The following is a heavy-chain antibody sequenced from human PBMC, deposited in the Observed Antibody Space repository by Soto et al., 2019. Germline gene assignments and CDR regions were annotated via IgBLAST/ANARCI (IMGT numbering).Heavy chain of an antibody. CDR2: ISAYNGNT. CDR1: GYTFTSYG. Sequence: QVQLVQSGAEVKKPGASVKVSCKASGYTFTSYGISWVRQAPGQGLEWMGWISAYNGNTNYAQKLQGRVTMTTDTSTSTAYMELRSLRSDDTAVYYCARVRYYGSGSYESRKGWFYPWGQGTLVTVSS. D-gene: IGHD3-10*01. J-gene: IGHJ5*02. V-gene: IGHV1-18*01. CDR3: ARVRYYGSGSYESRKGWFYP.